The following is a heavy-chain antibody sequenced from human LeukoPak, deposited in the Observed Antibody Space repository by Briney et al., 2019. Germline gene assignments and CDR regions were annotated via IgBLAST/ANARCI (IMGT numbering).Heavy chain of an antibody. CDR1: GGSFSGYY. J-gene: IGHJ4*02. Sequence: PSETLSLTCAVSGGSFSGYYWSWIRQPPGKGLEWIGEINHSGSTNYNPSLKSRVTISVDTSKNQFSLKLSSVTAADTAVYYCARGPRGASSSWFVNYWGQGTLVTVSS. CDR2: INHSGST. V-gene: IGHV4-34*01. D-gene: IGHD6-13*01. CDR3: ARGPRGASSSWFVNY.